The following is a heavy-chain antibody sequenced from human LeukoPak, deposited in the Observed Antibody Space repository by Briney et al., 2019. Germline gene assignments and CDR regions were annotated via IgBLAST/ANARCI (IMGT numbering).Heavy chain of an antibody. V-gene: IGHV3-23*01. D-gene: IGHD1-26*01. Sequence: PGGTLRLSCAASGFTFSSYGMSWVRQAPGKGLEWVSGISGSGGTTYFADSVKGRFTISRDNSKNTLYLQMNSLRAEDTAVYYCAKDHEVGASDYWGQGTLVTVSS. CDR3: AKDHEVGASDY. CDR1: GFTFSSYG. J-gene: IGHJ4*02. CDR2: ISGSGGTT.